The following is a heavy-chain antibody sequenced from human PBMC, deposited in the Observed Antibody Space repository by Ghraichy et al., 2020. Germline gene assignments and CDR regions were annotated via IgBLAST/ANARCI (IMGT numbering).Heavy chain of an antibody. D-gene: IGHD1-26*01. J-gene: IGHJ6*02. V-gene: IGHV4-34*01. CDR3: ARAKHTGNYYYYYGMDV. Sequence: SQTLSLTCAVYGGSFSHYYWSWICQPPGKGLEWIGEINHSGSTNYNPSLKSRVTISVDTSKNQFSLKLTSVTAADTAVYYCARAKHTGNYYYYYGMDVWGQGTTVTVSS. CDR2: INHSGST. CDR1: GGSFSHYY.